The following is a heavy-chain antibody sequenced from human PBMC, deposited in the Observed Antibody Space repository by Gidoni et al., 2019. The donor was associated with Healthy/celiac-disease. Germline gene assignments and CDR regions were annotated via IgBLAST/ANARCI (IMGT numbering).Heavy chain of an antibody. CDR3: ARARGYSGYDDPFDY. V-gene: IGHV1-69*06. D-gene: IGHD5-12*01. J-gene: IGHJ4*02. Sequence: IIPIFGTANYAQKFQGRVTITADKSTSTAYMELSSLRSEDTAVYYCARARGYSGYDDPFDYWGQGTLVTVSS. CDR2: IIPIFGTA.